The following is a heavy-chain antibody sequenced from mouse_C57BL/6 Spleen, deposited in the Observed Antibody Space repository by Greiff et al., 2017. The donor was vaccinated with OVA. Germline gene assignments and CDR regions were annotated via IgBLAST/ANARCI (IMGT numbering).Heavy chain of an antibody. J-gene: IGHJ4*01. CDR1: VYTFTDSY. D-gene: IGHD2-4*01. V-gene: IGHV1-76*01. CDR2: IYPGRGNT. Sequence: QVQLKESGAELVRPEASVELSFKASVYTFTDSYLHLVQQRPGQGLEWIARIYPGRGNTSYNEKFKGKATLTAEKSSSTAYMQLSSLTSEDSAVYFCARWNYDYDEEGYAMDYWGQGTSVTVSS. CDR3: ARWNYDYDEEGYAMDY.